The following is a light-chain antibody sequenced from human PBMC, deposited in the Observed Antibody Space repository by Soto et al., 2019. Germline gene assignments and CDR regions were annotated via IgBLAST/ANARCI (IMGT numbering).Light chain of an antibody. Sequence: EAVMPQSPVPRSVSPVSRAILSRRASQSGDSNLAWYQQKPGQPPRLLIYDASTRATGIPARISGSGSGTEFTLTISSLQSEDFAVYYCQQYNNWRTFGQGTKVDI. CDR1: QSGDSN. CDR3: QQYNNWRT. CDR2: DAS. V-gene: IGKV3-15*01. J-gene: IGKJ1*01.